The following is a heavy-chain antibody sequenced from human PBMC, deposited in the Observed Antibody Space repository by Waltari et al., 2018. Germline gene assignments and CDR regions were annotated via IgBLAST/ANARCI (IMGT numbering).Heavy chain of an antibody. CDR2: VEPEDGET. V-gene: IGHV1-24*01. CDR3: ATLFYDSSGYYYYDY. Sequence: QVQLVQSGAEVKKPGASVKVSCKVSGYTLTELSMHWVPQAPGKGLEWMGGVEPEDGETIYAQKFQGRVTMTEDTSTDTAYMELSSLRSEDTAVYYCATLFYDSSGYYYYDYWGQGTLVTVSS. D-gene: IGHD3-22*01. CDR1: GYTLTELS. J-gene: IGHJ4*02.